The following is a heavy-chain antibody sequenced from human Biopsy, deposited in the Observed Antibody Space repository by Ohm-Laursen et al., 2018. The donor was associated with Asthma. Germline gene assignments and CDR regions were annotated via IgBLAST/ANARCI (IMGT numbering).Heavy chain of an antibody. CDR1: SGSGGYMRSGNYY. Sequence: SETLSLTCSLSSGSGGYMRSGNYYWGWTRQPPGKGLEWIGSIYYSGTTSYNPSLESRVTVSADTSKNQFSLKLTSVTAADTAVYYCVRGSSSWHHGPFHYYYGLDVWGQGTTATVSS. V-gene: IGHV4-39*01. CDR3: VRGSSSWHHGPFHYYYGLDV. D-gene: IGHD6-13*01. J-gene: IGHJ6*02. CDR2: IYYSGTT.